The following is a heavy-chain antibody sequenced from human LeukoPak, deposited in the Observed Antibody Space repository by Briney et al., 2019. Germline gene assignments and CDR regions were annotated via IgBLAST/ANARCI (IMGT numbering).Heavy chain of an antibody. CDR3: AKDIDIKVRGVIIPYFDY. J-gene: IGHJ4*02. CDR1: GFTFSSYS. CDR2: ISGSSSYI. Sequence: PGGSLRLSCAASGFTFSSYSMNWVRQAPGKGLEWVSSISGSSSYIYYADSVKGRFTISRDNAKNSLYLQMSSLRAEDTALYYCAKDIDIKVRGVIIPYFDYWGQGTLVTVSS. V-gene: IGHV3-21*04. D-gene: IGHD3-10*01.